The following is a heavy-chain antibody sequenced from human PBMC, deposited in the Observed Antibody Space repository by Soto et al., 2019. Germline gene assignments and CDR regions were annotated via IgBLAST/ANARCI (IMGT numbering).Heavy chain of an antibody. J-gene: IGHJ4*02. D-gene: IGHD6-19*01. CDR2: ISGSGGST. Sequence: EVQLLESGGGLVQPGGSLRLSCAASGFTFSSYAMSWVRQAPGKGLEWVSAISGSGGSTYHADSVKGRFTISRDNSKNTLYLQMNSLRAEDTAVYYCAKEGYSSGWPPSVFDYWGQGTLVTVSS. CDR1: GFTFSSYA. V-gene: IGHV3-23*01. CDR3: AKEGYSSGWPPSVFDY.